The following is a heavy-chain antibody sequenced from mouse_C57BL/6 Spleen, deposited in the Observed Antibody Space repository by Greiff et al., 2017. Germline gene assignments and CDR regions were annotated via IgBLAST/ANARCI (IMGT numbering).Heavy chain of an antibody. CDR3: AMGCYGGRWYFDV. Sequence: VQLQQPGAELVKPGASVKVSCKASGYTFTSYWMHWVKQRPGQGLEWIGRIHPSDSDTNYNQKFKGKATLTVDKSSSTAYVQLSSLTSEDAAVYYCAMGCYGGRWYFDVWGTGTRVTVSS. CDR2: IHPSDSDT. J-gene: IGHJ1*03. D-gene: IGHD1-1*01. CDR1: GYTFTSYW. V-gene: IGHV1-74*01.